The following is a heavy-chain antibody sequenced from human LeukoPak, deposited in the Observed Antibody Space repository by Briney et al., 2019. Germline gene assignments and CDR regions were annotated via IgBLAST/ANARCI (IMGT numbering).Heavy chain of an antibody. D-gene: IGHD3-3*01. CDR2: IKQDGSEK. V-gene: IGHV3-7*01. J-gene: IGHJ4*02. Sequence: PGGSLRLSCAASGFTFSSYWMSWVRQAPGKGLEWVANIKQDGSEKYYVDSVKGRFTVPRDNAKNSLYLQMNSLRAEDTAVYYCVRFYYDFWSGYSDYWGQGTLVTVSS. CDR1: GFTFSSYW. CDR3: VRFYYDFWSGYSDY.